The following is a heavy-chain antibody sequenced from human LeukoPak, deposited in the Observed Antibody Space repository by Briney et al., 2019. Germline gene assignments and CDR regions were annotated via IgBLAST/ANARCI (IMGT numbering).Heavy chain of an antibody. CDR1: GFAFKTYA. D-gene: IGHD6-13*01. V-gene: IGHV3-23*01. CDR2: ISGSGGST. J-gene: IGHJ4*02. Sequence: GGSLRLSCAASGFAFKTYAMSWVRQAPGKGLEWVSAISGSGGSTYYADSVKGRFTISRDNSKNTLYLQMNSLRAEDTAVYYCAKLPEQQLPTDYFDYWGQGTLVTVSS. CDR3: AKLPEQQLPTDYFDY.